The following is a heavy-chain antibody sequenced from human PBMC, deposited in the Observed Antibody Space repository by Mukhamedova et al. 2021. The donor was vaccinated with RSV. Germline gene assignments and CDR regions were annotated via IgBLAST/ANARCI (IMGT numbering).Heavy chain of an antibody. V-gene: IGHV4-59*01. Sequence: GLEWIGYVYNSGSTKYNPSLKSRVAISKDTSKNQFSLKVSSVTAADAAMYYCARGIVVLSGSLYYYGMDVWGQGTTVTVSS. CDR2: VYNSGST. CDR3: ARGIVVLSGSLYYYGMDV. J-gene: IGHJ6*02. D-gene: IGHD2-15*01.